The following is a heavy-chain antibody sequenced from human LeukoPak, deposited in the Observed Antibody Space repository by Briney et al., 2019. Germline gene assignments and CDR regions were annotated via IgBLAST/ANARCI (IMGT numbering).Heavy chain of an antibody. Sequence: GGSLRLSCAASGFTFSSYSMNWVRQAPGKGLEWVSSISSSSSYIYYADSVKGRFTISRDNAKNSLYLQMNSLRAEDTAVYYCARDYCSSTGCYAGFDYWGQGTLVTVSS. J-gene: IGHJ4*02. D-gene: IGHD2-2*01. V-gene: IGHV3-21*01. CDR3: ARDYCSSTGCYAGFDY. CDR2: ISSSSSYI. CDR1: GFTFSSYS.